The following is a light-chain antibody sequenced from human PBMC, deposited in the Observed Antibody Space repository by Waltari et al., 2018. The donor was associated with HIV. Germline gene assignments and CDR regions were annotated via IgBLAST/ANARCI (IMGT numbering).Light chain of an antibody. V-gene: IGLV1-44*01. J-gene: IGLJ2*01. Sequence: QSVLTQPPSASGTPGQRVTISCSGSNSNIGSNSVNWYQQLPGTAPKLRIYSSNQRPLGVPDRVSGAKSGTSASRAISGLQSEDEADYYCAAWDDSRNAHVVFGGGTKLTVL. CDR3: AAWDDSRNAHVV. CDR2: SSN. CDR1: NSNIGSNS.